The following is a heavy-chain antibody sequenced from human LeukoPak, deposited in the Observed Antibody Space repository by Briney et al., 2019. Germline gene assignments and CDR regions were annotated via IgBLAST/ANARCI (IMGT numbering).Heavy chain of an antibody. Sequence: PGGSLRLSCAASGFTVSSNYMSWVRQAPGKGLEWVSVIYSGGSTYYADSVKGRFTISRDNSKNMVYLQMNSLRAEDTAVYYCARSPDCSGGGCYPRYYYMDVWGKGTTVTISS. CDR3: ARSPDCSGGGCYPRYYYMDV. D-gene: IGHD2-15*01. V-gene: IGHV3-66*01. CDR1: GFTVSSNY. J-gene: IGHJ6*03. CDR2: IYSGGST.